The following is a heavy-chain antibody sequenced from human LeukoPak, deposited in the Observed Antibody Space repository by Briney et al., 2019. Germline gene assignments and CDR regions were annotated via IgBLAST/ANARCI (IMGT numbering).Heavy chain of an antibody. CDR1: GFTFSSCA. V-gene: IGHV3-23*01. CDR2: ISGGGGTT. D-gene: IGHD3-10*01. J-gene: IGHJ5*02. Sequence: GGSLRLSCAASGFTFSSCAMTWVRQAPGKGLEWVSVISGGGGTTYYADSVKGRFTISRDNSKNTLYLQMNSLRAEDTAVYYCANGIAFGELMVRPWNHWGQGTLVTVSS. CDR3: ANGIAFGELMVRPWNH.